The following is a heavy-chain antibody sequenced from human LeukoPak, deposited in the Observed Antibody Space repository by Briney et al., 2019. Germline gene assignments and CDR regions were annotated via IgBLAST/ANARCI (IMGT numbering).Heavy chain of an antibody. Sequence: AASVKVSCKASGGTFSSYAISWVRQAPGQGLEWMGGIIPIFGTANYAQKFQGRVTITADESTSTAYMELSSLRSEDTAVYYCASKDIAVVPAAIDYYYYHGMDVWGKGTTVTVSS. CDR2: IIPIFGTA. V-gene: IGHV1-69*01. CDR1: GGTFSSYA. D-gene: IGHD2-2*01. CDR3: ASKDIAVVPAAIDYYYYHGMDV. J-gene: IGHJ6*04.